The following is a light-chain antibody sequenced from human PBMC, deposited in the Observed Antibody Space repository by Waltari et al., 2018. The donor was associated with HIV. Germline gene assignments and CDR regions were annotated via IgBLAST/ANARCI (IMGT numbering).Light chain of an antibody. J-gene: IGKJ1*01. V-gene: IGKV1-5*03. CDR3: QQLHSYWT. CDR1: QSVNEW. Sequence: IQMTQSPEPLSASVGDRVTITCRASQSVNEWLAWFQQQPGKAPKLLISKVSTLERGVPSRFSGSGSGTQFTLTISSLQPDDFATYYCQQLHSYWTFGQGTRVEIK. CDR2: KVS.